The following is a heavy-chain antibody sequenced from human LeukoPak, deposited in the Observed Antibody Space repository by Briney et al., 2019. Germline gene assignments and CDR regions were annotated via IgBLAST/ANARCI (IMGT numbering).Heavy chain of an antibody. D-gene: IGHD3-10*01. V-gene: IGHV4-34*01. J-gene: IGHJ4*02. CDR2: INHSGST. CDR3: ARGKGLYGSGSYYAVDY. Sequence: SETLSLTCAVYRGSFRGYYWSWIRQPPGKGLDWIGEINHSGSTNYNPSLKSRATISVDTSKNQFSLKLSSVTAADTAVYYCARGKGLYGSGSYYAVDYWGQGTLVTVSS. CDR1: RGSFRGYY.